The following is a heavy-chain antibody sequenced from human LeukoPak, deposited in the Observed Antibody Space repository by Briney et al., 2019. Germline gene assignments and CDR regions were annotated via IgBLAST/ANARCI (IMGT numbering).Heavy chain of an antibody. J-gene: IGHJ4*02. D-gene: IGHD3-22*01. CDR2: MSSDGNAM. V-gene: IGHV3-30-3*01. CDR1: GFSFTAYL. Sequence: GSLRLSCAAFGFSFTAYLIHWVRQAPGKGLEWVAVMSSDGNAMFYADSVKGRFTISRDNSKNTLYLQMNSLRAEDTAVYYCVRESEYYFDHSASFDYWGQGTLVTVSS. CDR3: VRESEYYFDHSASFDY.